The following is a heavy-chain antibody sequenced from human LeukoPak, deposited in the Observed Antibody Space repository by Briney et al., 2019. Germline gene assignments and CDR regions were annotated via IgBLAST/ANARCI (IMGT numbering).Heavy chain of an antibody. V-gene: IGHV1-2*02. CDR3: ARGLYCSSARCFAAQRPPY. J-gene: IGHJ4*02. Sequence: ASVKVSCMASRYTFTDNFMHWLRQAPGQGLEWMGWIDPKSGDTNYSQKFQGRVAMTRDTSITTAYMELSWLKSDDTAVYYCARGLYCSSARCFAAQRPPYWGQATLVTVSS. D-gene: IGHD2-2*01. CDR1: RYTFTDNF. CDR2: IDPKSGDT.